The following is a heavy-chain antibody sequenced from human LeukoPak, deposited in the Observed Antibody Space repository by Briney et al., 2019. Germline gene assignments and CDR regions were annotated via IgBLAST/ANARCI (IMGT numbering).Heavy chain of an antibody. D-gene: IGHD3-16*01. CDR2: ISGSGGST. CDR3: AGGFYYYYMDV. V-gene: IGHV3-23*01. J-gene: IGHJ6*03. CDR1: GFTFSSYA. Sequence: GGSLRLSCAASGFTFSSYAMSWVRQAPGKGLEWVSAISGSGGSTYYADSVKGRFTISRDNSRNTLYLQLNSLRADDTAVYYCAGGFYYYYMDVWGKGTTVTVSS.